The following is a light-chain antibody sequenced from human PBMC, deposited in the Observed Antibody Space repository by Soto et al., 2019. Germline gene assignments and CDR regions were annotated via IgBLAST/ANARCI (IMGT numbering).Light chain of an antibody. Sequence: EIVMTQSPAILSVSPGERATLSCRASQSVSSYLAWYQQKPGQAPSLLIYGASNRATGIPDRLSGSGSGTEFPLTISRLDPEYSAVYYCQQYGSSGTFGQGTKVDIK. CDR3: QQYGSSGT. V-gene: IGKV3-20*01. J-gene: IGKJ1*01. CDR1: QSVSSY. CDR2: GAS.